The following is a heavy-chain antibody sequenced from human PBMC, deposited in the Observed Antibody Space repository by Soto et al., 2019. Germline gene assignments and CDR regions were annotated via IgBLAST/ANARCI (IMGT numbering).Heavy chain of an antibody. CDR2: INPNSGGT. V-gene: IGHV1-2*02. CDR3: ARFPLLERGMDV. CDR1: GYTFTGYY. J-gene: IGHJ6*02. Sequence: ASVKVSCKASGYTFTGYYMHWVRQAPGQGLEWMGWINPNSGGTNYAQKFQGRVTMTRDTSISTAYMELSRLRSDDTVVYYCARFPLLERGMDVWGQGTTVTVSS. D-gene: IGHD1-1*01.